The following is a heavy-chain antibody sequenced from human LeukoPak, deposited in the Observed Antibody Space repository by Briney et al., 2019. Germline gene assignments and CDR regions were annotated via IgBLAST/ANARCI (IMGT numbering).Heavy chain of an antibody. D-gene: IGHD3-22*01. J-gene: IGHJ4*02. Sequence: SETLSLTCAVYGGSFSGYYWSWIRQPPGKGLEWIGEINHSGSTNYNPSLKSRVTISVDTSKDQFSLKLSSVTAADTAVYYCARGRPAMIVVVISPFDYWGQGTLVTVSS. CDR2: INHSGST. CDR1: GGSFSGYY. V-gene: IGHV4-34*01. CDR3: ARGRPAMIVVVISPFDY.